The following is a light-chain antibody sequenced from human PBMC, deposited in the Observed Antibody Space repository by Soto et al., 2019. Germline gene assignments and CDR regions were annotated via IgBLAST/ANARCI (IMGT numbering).Light chain of an antibody. CDR1: SGSVSISYH. Sequence: QTVVTQEPSFSVSPGGTVTLTCGLRSGSVSISYHPSWYQQTPGQAPRTIIYNTNTRSSGVPDRFSGSILGNKAALTITGAQADDESNYYCVLYMGSGIWVVGGGTQLTVL. CDR2: NTN. J-gene: IGLJ3*02. V-gene: IGLV8-61*01. CDR3: VLYMGSGIWV.